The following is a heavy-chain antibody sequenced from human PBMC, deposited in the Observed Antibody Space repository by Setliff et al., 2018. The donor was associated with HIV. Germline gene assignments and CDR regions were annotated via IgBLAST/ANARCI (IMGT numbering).Heavy chain of an antibody. D-gene: IGHD3-3*01. CDR1: GDSISGSSYY. Sequence: SETLSLTCTVSGDSISGSSYYWGWIRQPPGKGLEWIGSIFYTGSTYYNPSLKSRVTISVDTSKNQSSLKLSSVTAADTAMYFCARESRNDFWSGYYRTFDIWGQGTMVTVSS. J-gene: IGHJ3*02. V-gene: IGHV4-39*07. CDR2: IFYTGST. CDR3: ARESRNDFWSGYYRTFDI.